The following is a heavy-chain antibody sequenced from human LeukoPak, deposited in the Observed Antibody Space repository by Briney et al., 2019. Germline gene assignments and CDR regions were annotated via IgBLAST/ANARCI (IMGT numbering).Heavy chain of an antibody. V-gene: IGHV4-4*07. CDR1: GDSMSSYY. CDR3: ARGDYYDGGGRNWFDP. CDR2: IHTSWTT. Sequence: PSETLSLTCTVSGDSMSSYYGNFIRQPAGKGLEWIGRIHTSWTTYYNPSLKSRITMSVDTSRNQFSLRLTSVTAADTAVYYCARGDYYDGGGRNWFDPWGQGTLVTVSS. D-gene: IGHD3-16*01. J-gene: IGHJ5*02.